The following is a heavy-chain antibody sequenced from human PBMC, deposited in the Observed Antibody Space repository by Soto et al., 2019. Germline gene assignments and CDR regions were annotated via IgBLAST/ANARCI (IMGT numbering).Heavy chain of an antibody. CDR1: YG. V-gene: IGHV1-18*01. D-gene: IGHD1-7*01. J-gene: IGHJ6*02. Sequence: YGISWVRQAPGQGLEWMGWISAYNGNTNYAQKLQGWVTMTRDTSISTAYMELSRLRSDDTAVYCCARALTGTTPNYYYYYGMDVWGQGTTVTVSS. CDR3: ARALTGTTPNYYYYYGMDV. CDR2: ISAYNGNT.